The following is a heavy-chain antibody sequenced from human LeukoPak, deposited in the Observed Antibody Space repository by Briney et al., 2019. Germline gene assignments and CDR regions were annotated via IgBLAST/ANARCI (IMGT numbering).Heavy chain of an antibody. V-gene: IGHV1-69*05. J-gene: IGHJ4*02. CDR3: ARGNYYDSSGYFD. Sequence: SVKVSCKASGGTFSSYAISWVRQAPGQGLEWMGRIIPMFGTANYAQKFQDRVTVTTDESTTAAYMEMSSLRSEDTAVYYCARGNYYDSSGYFDWGQGTLATVSS. CDR1: GGTFSSYA. D-gene: IGHD3-22*01. CDR2: IIPMFGTA.